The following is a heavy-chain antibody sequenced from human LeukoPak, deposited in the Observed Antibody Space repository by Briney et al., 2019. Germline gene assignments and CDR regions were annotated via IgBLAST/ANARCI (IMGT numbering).Heavy chain of an antibody. J-gene: IGHJ4*02. D-gene: IGHD3-10*01. Sequence: GGSVRLSCAVSGLTVSTNYMNWVRQAPGKGPEWVSVLYSGGNTYYADSVKGRFTISRDNSKNTLYLQMNSLRAEDTAVYYCARYDGGSGPFDYWGQGTLVTVSS. CDR2: LYSGGNT. V-gene: IGHV3-53*01. CDR3: ARYDGGSGPFDY. CDR1: GLTVSTNY.